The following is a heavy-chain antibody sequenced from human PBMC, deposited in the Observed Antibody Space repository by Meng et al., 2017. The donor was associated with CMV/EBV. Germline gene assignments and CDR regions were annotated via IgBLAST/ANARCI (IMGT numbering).Heavy chain of an antibody. J-gene: IGHJ6*02. CDR1: GYTFTGYY. V-gene: IGHV1-2*02. D-gene: IGHD7-27*01. Sequence: ASVKVSCKASGYTFTGYYMHWVRQAPGQGLEWMGWINPNSGGTNYAQKFQGRVTMTRDTSISTAYMELSRLRSDDTAVYYCARSTGLKLGDYYYYYGMDVWGQGTTVTVSS. CDR3: ARSTGLKLGDYYYYYGMDV. CDR2: INPNSGGT.